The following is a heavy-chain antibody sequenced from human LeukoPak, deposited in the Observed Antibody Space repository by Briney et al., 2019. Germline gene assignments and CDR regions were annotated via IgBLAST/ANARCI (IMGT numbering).Heavy chain of an antibody. CDR3: ARLGVGGSYHNIDY. CDR2: IYYSGST. D-gene: IGHD1-26*01. J-gene: IGHJ4*02. CDR1: GGSISSSSYY. V-gene: IGHV4-39*01. Sequence: SETLSLTCTVSGGSISSSSYYWGWIRQPPGKGLEWIGSIYYSGSTYYNPSLKSRVTISVDTSKDQFSLKLSSVTAADTAVYYCARLGVGGSYHNIDYWDQGTLVTVSS.